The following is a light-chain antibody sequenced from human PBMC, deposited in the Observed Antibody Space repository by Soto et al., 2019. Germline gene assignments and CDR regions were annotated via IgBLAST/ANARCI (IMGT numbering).Light chain of an antibody. Sequence: EIVLTQSPGTLSLSPGERATLSCRASQSVSSSYLAWYQQTPGQAPRLLIYGASSRATGIPDRFSGSGSGTDFTLTISRLEPEDFAVYYCQQYGSSPQTFGHGTKVAIK. V-gene: IGKV3-20*01. J-gene: IGKJ1*01. CDR2: GAS. CDR1: QSVSSSY. CDR3: QQYGSSPQT.